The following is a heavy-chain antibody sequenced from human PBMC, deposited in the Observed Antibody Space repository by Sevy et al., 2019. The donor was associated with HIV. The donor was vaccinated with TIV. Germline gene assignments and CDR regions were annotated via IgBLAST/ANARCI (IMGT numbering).Heavy chain of an antibody. Sequence: SETLSLTCTVSGGSISSYYWSWIRQPPGKGLEWIGYIYYSGSTNYNPSLKSRVTISVDTSKNQFSLKLSSVTAADTAVYYCARDCRSSSGWSLFDYWGQGTLVTVSS. CDR2: IYYSGST. CDR3: ARDCRSSSGWSLFDY. CDR1: GGSISSYY. V-gene: IGHV4-59*01. D-gene: IGHD6-19*01. J-gene: IGHJ4*02.